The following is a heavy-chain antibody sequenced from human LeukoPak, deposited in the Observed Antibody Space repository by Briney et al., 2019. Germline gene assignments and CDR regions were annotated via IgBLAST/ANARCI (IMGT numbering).Heavy chain of an antibody. Sequence: SETLSLTCTVSGVAVSSYFWSWIRQPAGKGLEWIGHLHNSGTTNYNPSLQSRVTMSIDTSKNQFSLRLTSVTAADTAVYYCARDRSSRGVYFDYWGQGTLVTVSS. CDR3: ARDRSSRGVYFDY. CDR1: GVAVSSYF. D-gene: IGHD3-10*01. CDR2: LHNSGTT. V-gene: IGHV4-4*07. J-gene: IGHJ4*02.